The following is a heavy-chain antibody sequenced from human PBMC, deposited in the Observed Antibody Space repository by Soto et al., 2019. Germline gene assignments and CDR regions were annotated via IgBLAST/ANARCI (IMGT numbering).Heavy chain of an antibody. D-gene: IGHD1-1*01. CDR2: INPNSGGT. CDR3: ARSELEPYYFDY. J-gene: IGHJ4*02. CDR1: GYTFTGYY. Sequence: QVQLVQSGAEVKKPGASVKVSCKASGYTFTGYYMHWGRQAPGQGLEWMGWINPNSGGTNYAQKFQGWVTMTRDTSISTAYMELSRLSSDDTAVYSCARSELEPYYFDYWGQGTLVTVSS. V-gene: IGHV1-2*04.